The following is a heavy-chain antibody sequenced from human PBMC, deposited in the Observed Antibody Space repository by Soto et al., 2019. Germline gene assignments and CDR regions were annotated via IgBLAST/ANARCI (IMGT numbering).Heavy chain of an antibody. J-gene: IGHJ4*02. CDR3: VRATSFSDRSGYTRCFDY. CDR2: SRDKAQGYST. V-gene: IGHV3-72*01. D-gene: IGHD3-22*01. Sequence: EVQLVESGGGLVQPGGSLRLSCAGSGFTLSDHYIDWMRQAPGKGLEWIGRSRDKAQGYSTAYAASVKGRFTTSRDESMNSLFQQMNSLKTEDAAVYYCVRATSFSDRSGYTRCFDYWGQGTLVTVSS. CDR1: GFTLSDHY.